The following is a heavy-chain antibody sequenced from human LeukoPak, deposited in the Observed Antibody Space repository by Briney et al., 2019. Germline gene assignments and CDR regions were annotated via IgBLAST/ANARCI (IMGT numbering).Heavy chain of an antibody. Sequence: GGSLRLSCAASGFTFDDYGMSWVRQAPGKGLEGGSGINWNGGSTGYTDSVKGRLTISRDNARNSLFLQMNSLRADDTAIYYCARAGEMRYMDAWGKGTAVTVSS. CDR1: GFTFDDYG. D-gene: IGHD5-24*01. CDR2: INWNGGST. V-gene: IGHV3-20*04. CDR3: ARAGEMRYMDA. J-gene: IGHJ6*03.